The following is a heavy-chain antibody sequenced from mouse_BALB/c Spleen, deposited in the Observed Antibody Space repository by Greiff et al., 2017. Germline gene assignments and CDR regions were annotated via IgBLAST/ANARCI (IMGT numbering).Heavy chain of an antibody. V-gene: IGHV1S41*01. CDR2: IAPGSGST. Sequence: DLVKPGASVKLSCKASGYTFTSYWINWIKQRPGQGLEWIGRIAPGSGSTYYNEMFKGKATLTVDTSSSTAYIQLSSLTSEDSAVYYCARGYYYGSSLGFAYWGQGTLVTVSA. D-gene: IGHD1-1*01. CDR1: GYTFTSYW. CDR3: ARGYYYGSSLGFAY. J-gene: IGHJ3*01.